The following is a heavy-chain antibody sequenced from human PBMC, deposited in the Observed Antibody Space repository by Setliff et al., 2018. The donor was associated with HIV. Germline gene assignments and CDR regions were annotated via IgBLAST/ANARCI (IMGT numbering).Heavy chain of an antibody. CDR2: IFTGGDT. V-gene: IGHV4-4*07. J-gene: IGHJ4*02. CDR3: ARAAAGNTGPFDL. Sequence: SETLSLTCAVSGVSIRGYYWTWIRQPAGKGLEWIGRIFTGGDTNYNPSLKSRVTMSVDTSNNEFSLKLTSVTASDTAVYYCARAAAGNTGPFDLWGQGSPVTVSS. D-gene: IGHD4-17*01. CDR1: GVSIRGYY.